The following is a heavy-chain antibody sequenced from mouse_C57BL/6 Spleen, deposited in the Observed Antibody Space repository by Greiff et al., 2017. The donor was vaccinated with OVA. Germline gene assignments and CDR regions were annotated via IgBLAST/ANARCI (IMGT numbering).Heavy chain of an antibody. CDR3: ARNHITTVVAYYFDY. Sequence: VQLQQSGAELMKPGASVKLSCKATGYTFTGYWIEWVKQRPGHGLEWIGEILPGSGSTNYNEKFKGKATFTADTSSNTAYMQNSSLTTEDSAIYYCARNHITTVVAYYFDYWGQGTTLTVSS. CDR1: GYTFTGYW. CDR2: ILPGSGST. J-gene: IGHJ2*01. D-gene: IGHD1-1*01. V-gene: IGHV1-9*01.